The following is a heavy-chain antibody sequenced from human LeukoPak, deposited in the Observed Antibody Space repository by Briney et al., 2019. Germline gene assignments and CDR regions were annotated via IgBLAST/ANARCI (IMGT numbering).Heavy chain of an antibody. J-gene: IGHJ4*02. V-gene: IGHV3-53*01. CDR2: IYSGGST. D-gene: IGHD3-10*01. Sequence: PGGSLRLSCAASGFIVSSNYMSWVRQAPGKGLEWVSVIYSGGSTYYADSVKGRFTISRDNSKNTLYLQMNSLRAEDTAVYYCARDQRRFGELLRFDYWGQGTLVTVSS. CDR1: GFIVSSNY. CDR3: ARDQRRFGELLRFDY.